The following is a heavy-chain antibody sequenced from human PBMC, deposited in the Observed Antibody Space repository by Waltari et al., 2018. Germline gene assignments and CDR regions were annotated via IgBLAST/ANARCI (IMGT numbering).Heavy chain of an antibody. CDR1: GFSVSSNY. CDR3: VRGVAGGFDI. CDR2: LYGDGRT. Sequence: VLEAGGGLIQPGGSRSLSCVGSGFSVSSNYMSWGRQAPGKGLEWVSVLYGDGRTYYAESVKGRFIISRDNSKNTVYFQMNRLQTEDTAVYFCVRGVAGGFDIWGQGTLVTVSS. D-gene: IGHD6-19*01. V-gene: IGHV3-53*01. J-gene: IGHJ3*02.